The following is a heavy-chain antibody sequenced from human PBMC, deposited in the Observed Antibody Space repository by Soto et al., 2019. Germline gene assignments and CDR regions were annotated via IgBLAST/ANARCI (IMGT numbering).Heavy chain of an antibody. D-gene: IGHD6-19*01. CDR1: GGSISSYY. Sequence: QVQLQESGPGLVKPSETLSLTCTVSGGSISSYYWSWIRQPPGKGLEWIGYIYYSGSTNYTPSLKSRVTISVDTSKNQFSLKLSSVTAADTAVYYCARQGTPPGGWYGKGWFDPWGQGTLVTVSS. V-gene: IGHV4-59*08. CDR2: IYYSGST. J-gene: IGHJ5*02. CDR3: ARQGTPPGGWYGKGWFDP.